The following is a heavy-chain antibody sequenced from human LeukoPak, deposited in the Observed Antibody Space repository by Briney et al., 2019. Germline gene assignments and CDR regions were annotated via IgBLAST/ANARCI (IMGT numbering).Heavy chain of an antibody. J-gene: IGHJ3*02. CDR1: GFIFSDHW. Sequence: GGSLRLSCAASGFIFSDHWMHWVRQAPGKGLEWVSYISSSGSTIYYADSVKGRFTISRDDAKNSLYLQMNSLRAEDTAVYYCARRQGRRGIVGPTILKGAFDIWGQGTKVTVSS. CDR3: ARRQGRRGIVGPTILKGAFDI. CDR2: ISSSGSTI. D-gene: IGHD1-26*01. V-gene: IGHV3-48*01.